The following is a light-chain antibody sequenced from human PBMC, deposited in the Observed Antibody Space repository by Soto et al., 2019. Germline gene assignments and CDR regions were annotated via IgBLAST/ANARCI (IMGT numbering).Light chain of an antibody. CDR2: EGN. V-gene: IGLV2-23*01. CDR1: SSDVGSYNL. CDR3: CSYTGSRTS. J-gene: IGLJ3*02. Sequence: QSALTQPASVSGSPGQSITMSCAGASSDVGSYNLVSWYQQYPGKAPKLIIYEGNKRPSGVSNRFSGSGSGNTASLTISGLQAEDAADYYCCSYTGSRTSFGGGTKLTGL.